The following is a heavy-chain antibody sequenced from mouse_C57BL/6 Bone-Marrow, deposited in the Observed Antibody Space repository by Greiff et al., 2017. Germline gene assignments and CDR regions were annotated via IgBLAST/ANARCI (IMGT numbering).Heavy chain of an antibody. J-gene: IGHJ4*01. CDR2: IYPSDSET. CDR3: ARGGGGIGY. V-gene: IGHV1-61*01. Sequence: QVQLQQPGPELVRPGSSVTLSCKASGYTFTSYWLDWVKQRPGQGLEWIGNIYPSDSETHYNQKFKDKATLTVDKSSSTAYMQLSSQTSEDSAVYYCARGGGGIGYGGQGTSVTVSS. CDR1: GYTFTSYW.